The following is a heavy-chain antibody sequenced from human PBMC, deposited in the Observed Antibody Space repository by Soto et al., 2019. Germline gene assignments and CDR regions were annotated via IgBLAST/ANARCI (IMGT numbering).Heavy chain of an antibody. J-gene: IGHJ4*02. V-gene: IGHV4-39*01. CDR3: VRLYGSGSKNDY. CDR1: GGSISSSSYY. D-gene: IGHD3-10*01. CDR2: IYYSGST. Sequence: SETLSLTCTVSGGSISSSSYYWGWIRQPPGKGLEWIGSIYYSGSTYYNPSLKSRVTISVDTSKNQFSLKLSSVTAADTAVYYCVRLYGSGSKNDYWGQGTLVTVSS.